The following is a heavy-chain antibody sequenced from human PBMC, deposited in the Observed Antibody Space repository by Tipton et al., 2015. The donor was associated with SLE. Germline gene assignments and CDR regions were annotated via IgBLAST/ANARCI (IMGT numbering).Heavy chain of an antibody. CDR2: ISESGGTT. CDR1: GFTFSHYA. V-gene: IGHV3-23*01. CDR3: AKDTVPRAPTGSFDY. J-gene: IGHJ4*02. D-gene: IGHD6-13*01. Sequence: SLRLSCAASGFTFSHYAMSWVRQAPGKGLEWVSGISESGGTTYYTDSVKGRFTISRDNSKNTLSLQLNSLRAEDTAVYFCAKDTVPRAPTGSFDYWGQGALVTVSS.